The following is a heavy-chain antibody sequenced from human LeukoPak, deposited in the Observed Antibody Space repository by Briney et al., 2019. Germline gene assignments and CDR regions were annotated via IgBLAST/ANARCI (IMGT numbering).Heavy chain of an antibody. CDR2: ISSNGGST. CDR1: GFTFSSYA. V-gene: IGHV3-64*01. D-gene: IGHD3-3*01. Sequence: QPGGSLRLSCAASGFTFSSYAMHWVRQAPGKGLEYVSAISSNGGSTYYANSVKGRFTISRDNSKNTLYLQMGSLRAEDMAVYYCAREAVGNSYYDFWSGYLGGGGAFDIWGQGTMVTVSS. CDR3: AREAVGNSYYDFWSGYLGGGGAFDI. J-gene: IGHJ3*02.